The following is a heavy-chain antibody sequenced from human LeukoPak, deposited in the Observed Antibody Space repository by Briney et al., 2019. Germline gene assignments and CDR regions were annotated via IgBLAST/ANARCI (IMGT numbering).Heavy chain of an antibody. Sequence: SETLSLTCTVSGGSISTSSYYWGWIRQPPGKGLEWIGSIYHSGSTYYNPSLKSRVTISVDTSKNQFSLKLSSVTAADTAVYYCGRDRHWGQGTLVTVSS. J-gene: IGHJ4*02. CDR1: GGSISTSSYY. CDR3: GRDRH. V-gene: IGHV4-39*07. CDR2: IYHSGST.